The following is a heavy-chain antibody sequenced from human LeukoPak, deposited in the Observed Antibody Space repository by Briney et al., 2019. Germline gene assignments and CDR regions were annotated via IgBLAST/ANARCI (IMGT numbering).Heavy chain of an antibody. Sequence: PSETLSLTCAVYGGSFSGYYWSWIRQPPGKGLEWIGEINHSGSTYYNPSLKSRVTISVDTSKNQFSLKLSSVTAADTAVYYCARDYGGFYFDYWGQGTLVTASS. D-gene: IGHD4-23*01. CDR1: GGSFSGYY. CDR2: INHSGST. CDR3: ARDYGGFYFDY. V-gene: IGHV4-34*01. J-gene: IGHJ4*02.